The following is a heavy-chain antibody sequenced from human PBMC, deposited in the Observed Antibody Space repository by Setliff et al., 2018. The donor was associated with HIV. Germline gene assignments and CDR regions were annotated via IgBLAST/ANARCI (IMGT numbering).Heavy chain of an antibody. CDR3: ARTDHTSSSDF. CDR1: GGSFTGYY. Sequence: SETLSLTCAVYGGSFTGYYWTWIRQPHGKGLEWIGEVNHSGSNNYNPSLKSRVTISVDTSKNQFSLKLTSVTAADTAVYFCARTDHTSSSDFWGQGTLVTVSS. CDR2: VNHSGSN. V-gene: IGHV4-34*01. D-gene: IGHD6-6*01. J-gene: IGHJ4*02.